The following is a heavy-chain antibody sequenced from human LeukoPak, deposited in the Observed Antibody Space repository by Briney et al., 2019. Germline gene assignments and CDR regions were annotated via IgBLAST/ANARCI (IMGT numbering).Heavy chain of an antibody. D-gene: IGHD5-12*01. CDR1: GGSISSSSYY. Sequence: SETLSLTCTVSGGSISSSSYYWGWIRQPPGKGLEWIESIYYSGSTYYNPSLKSRVTISVDTSKNQFSLKLSSVTAADTAVYYCARGHLGSADYWGQGTLVTVSS. V-gene: IGHV4-39*01. CDR3: ARGHLGSADY. CDR2: IYYSGST. J-gene: IGHJ4*02.